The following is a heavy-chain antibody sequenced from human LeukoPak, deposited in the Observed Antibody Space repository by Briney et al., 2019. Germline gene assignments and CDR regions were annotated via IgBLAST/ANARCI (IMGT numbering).Heavy chain of an antibody. V-gene: IGHV3-23*01. CDR3: AKEIAYSSSWYFDY. D-gene: IGHD6-13*01. CDR1: GFTFSNYA. Sequence: PGGSLRLSCAASGFTFSNYAMSWVRQAPGKGLEWVSAISGSGGSIYYADSVKGRFTISRDNSKNTLYLQMNSLRAEDTAVYYCAKEIAYSSSWYFDYWGQGALVTVSS. J-gene: IGHJ4*02. CDR2: ISGSGGSI.